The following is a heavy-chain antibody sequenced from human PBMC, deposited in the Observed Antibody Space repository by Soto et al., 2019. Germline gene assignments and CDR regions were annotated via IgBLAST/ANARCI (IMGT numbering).Heavy chain of an antibody. CDR1: GDSISSGDYY. V-gene: IGHV4-30-4*01. CDR3: AREPSGYGSGTNNWFDP. CDR2: IYYSGST. J-gene: IGHJ5*02. Sequence: SETLSLTCSVSGDSISSGDYYWSWIRQPPGKGLEWIGYIYYSGSTYYNPSLKSRVTISVDTSKNQFSLKLSSVTAADTAVYYCAREPSGYGSGTNNWFDPWGQGTLVTVSS. D-gene: IGHD3-10*01.